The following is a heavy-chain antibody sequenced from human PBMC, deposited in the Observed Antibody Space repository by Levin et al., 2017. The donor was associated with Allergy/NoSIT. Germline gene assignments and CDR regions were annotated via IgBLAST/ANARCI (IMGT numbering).Heavy chain of an antibody. CDR1: GFTFSSYA. CDR2: ISYDGSNK. CDR3: ARATGPRYSYGLGGPDY. J-gene: IGHJ4*02. V-gene: IGHV3-30-3*01. D-gene: IGHD5-18*01. Sequence: GGSLRLSCAASGFTFSSYAMHWVRQAPGKGLEWVAVISYDGSNKYYADSVKGRFTISRDNSKNTLYLQMNSLRAEDTAVYYCARATGPRYSYGLGGPDYWGQGTLVTVSS.